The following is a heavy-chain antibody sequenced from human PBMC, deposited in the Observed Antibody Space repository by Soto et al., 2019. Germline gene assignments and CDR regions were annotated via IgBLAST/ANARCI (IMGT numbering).Heavy chain of an antibody. D-gene: IGHD3-3*01. J-gene: IGHJ4*02. CDR1: GGSFKSGGYS. CDR3: ARDFAYFDS. CDR2: VYHTGRT. V-gene: IGHV4-61*08. Sequence: SETLSLTCTVSGGSFKSGGYSWSWIRQPPGKGLEWIGYVYHTGRTSYNPSLKSRVSISMDTSKNQFSLNLDSVTAADTAVYFCARDFAYFDSWGQGTQVTVSS.